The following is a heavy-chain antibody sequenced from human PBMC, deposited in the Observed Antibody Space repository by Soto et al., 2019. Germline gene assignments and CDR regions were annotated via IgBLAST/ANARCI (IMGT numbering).Heavy chain of an antibody. Sequence: QVQLVQSGAEVKKPGSSVKVSCKASGGTFSSYAISWVRQAPGQGLEWMGGIIPILGTANYAQKFQGRVTITADKSTSTAYMELSSLRSEDTAVYYCARDGDAFWSGYLGWFDPWGQGTLVTVSS. CDR1: GGTFSSYA. D-gene: IGHD3-3*01. CDR3: ARDGDAFWSGYLGWFDP. CDR2: IIPILGTA. J-gene: IGHJ5*02. V-gene: IGHV1-69*06.